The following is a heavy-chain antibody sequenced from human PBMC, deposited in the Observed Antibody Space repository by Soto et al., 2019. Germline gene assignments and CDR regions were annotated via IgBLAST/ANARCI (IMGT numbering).Heavy chain of an antibody. J-gene: IGHJ4*02. D-gene: IGHD3-9*01. CDR3: ARARVRYFDWSVIISPFDY. CDR1: GGSFSGYY. Sequence: SETLSLTCAVYGGSFSGYYWSWIRQPPGKGLEWIGEINHSGSTNYNPSLKSRVTISVDTSKNQFSLKLSSVTAADTAVYYCARARVRYFDWSVIISPFDYWGQGTLVTVSS. V-gene: IGHV4-34*01. CDR2: INHSGST.